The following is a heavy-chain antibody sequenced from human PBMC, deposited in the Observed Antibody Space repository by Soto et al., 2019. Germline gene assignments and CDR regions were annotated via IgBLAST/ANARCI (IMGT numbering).Heavy chain of an antibody. CDR1: GGSFSGYY. Sequence: SETLSLTCAVYGGSFSGYYWSWIRQPPGKGLEWIGEINHSGSTNYNPSLKSRVTISVDTSKNHFSLKLSSVTAADTDVYYCASGLDSSGYSTLPFDYWGQGTLVTVSS. J-gene: IGHJ4*02. CDR2: INHSGST. D-gene: IGHD3-22*01. CDR3: ASGLDSSGYSTLPFDY. V-gene: IGHV4-34*01.